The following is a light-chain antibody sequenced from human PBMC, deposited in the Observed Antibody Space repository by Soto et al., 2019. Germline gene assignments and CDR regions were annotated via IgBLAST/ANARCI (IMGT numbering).Light chain of an antibody. CDR2: DVS. CDR3: SSYTTSSTWV. Sequence: QSVLTQPPSVSGSPGQSVTISCTGTSSDVGNYDRVSWYKQPPGTAPKVIIYDVSSRPTGVPDRFSGSKSGNTASLTISGLQAEDEADYYCSSYTTSSTWVFGGGTKVTVL. CDR1: SSDVGNYDR. J-gene: IGLJ3*02. V-gene: IGLV2-18*02.